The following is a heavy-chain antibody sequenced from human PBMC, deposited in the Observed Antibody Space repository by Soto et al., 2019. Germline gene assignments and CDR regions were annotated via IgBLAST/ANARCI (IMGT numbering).Heavy chain of an antibody. CDR2: IYYSGST. J-gene: IGHJ4*02. CDR3: ARDSGLAARAFDY. CDR1: GGSISSYY. Sequence: PSETLSLTCTVSGGSISSYYWSWIRQPPGKGLEWIGYIYYSGSTNYNPSLKSRVTISVDTSKNQFSLKLSSVTAADTAVYYCARDSGLAARAFDYWGQGTLVTVSS. D-gene: IGHD6-6*01. V-gene: IGHV4-59*01.